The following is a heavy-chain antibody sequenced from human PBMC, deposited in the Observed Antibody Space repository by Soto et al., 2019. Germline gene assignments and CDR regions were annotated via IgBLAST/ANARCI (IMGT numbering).Heavy chain of an antibody. J-gene: IGHJ4*02. CDR2: IRDSGHNT. V-gene: IGHV3-23*01. CDR1: GFTFSTYV. D-gene: IGHD2-2*01. CDR3: ARDDGYHLLRFDY. Sequence: GGSLRLSCAASGFTFSTYVMSWVRQAPGRGLEWVSDIRDSGHNTYYADSVKGRFTISRDNSDNTVYLQMNNLRAEDTAIYYCARDDGYHLLRFDYWGQGTLVTVSS.